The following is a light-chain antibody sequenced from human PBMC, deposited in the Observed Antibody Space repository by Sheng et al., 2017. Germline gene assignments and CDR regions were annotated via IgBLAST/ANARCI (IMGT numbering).Light chain of an antibody. Sequence: EIVLTQSPGTLSVSPGERATLFCRASQSFSSSYLTWYQQKPGQAPRLLIYGTSTRAAGVPDRFSGSGSGTDFTLTISRLEPEDFAVYYCQQYGSSPAPFGGGTKVETK. CDR1: QSFSSSY. V-gene: IGKV3-20*01. CDR2: GTS. CDR3: QQYGSSPAP. J-gene: IGKJ4*01.